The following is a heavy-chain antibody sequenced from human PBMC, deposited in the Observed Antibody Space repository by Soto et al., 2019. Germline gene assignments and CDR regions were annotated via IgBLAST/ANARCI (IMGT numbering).Heavy chain of an antibody. CDR2: IYYSGST. J-gene: IGHJ1*01. Sequence: PSETLSLTCTVSGGSISSYYWSWIRQPPGKGLEWIGYIYYSGSTNYNPSLKSRVTISVDRSKNQFSLKLSSVTAADTAVYYCAKGAPVLIQHWGQGTLVTVSS. CDR1: GGSISSYY. D-gene: IGHD2-8*01. V-gene: IGHV4-59*12. CDR3: AKGAPVLIQH.